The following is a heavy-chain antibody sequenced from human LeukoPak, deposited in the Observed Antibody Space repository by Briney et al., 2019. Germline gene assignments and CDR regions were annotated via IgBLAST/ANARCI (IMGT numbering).Heavy chain of an antibody. D-gene: IGHD3-10*01. V-gene: IGHV3-30*02. J-gene: IGHJ4*02. CDR3: AKLSDGSGLPYYFDS. Sequence: GGSLRLSCAASGFTFSSYGMHWVRQAPGKGLEWVAFIRYDGSNKYYADSVKGRFTISRDNPKNTLYLQMNSLRAEDTAIYICAKLSDGSGLPYYFDSWGQGTLVTVS. CDR1: GFTFSSYG. CDR2: IRYDGSNK.